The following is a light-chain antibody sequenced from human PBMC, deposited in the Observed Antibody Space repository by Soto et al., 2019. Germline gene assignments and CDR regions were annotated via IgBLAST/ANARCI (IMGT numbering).Light chain of an antibody. CDR1: STDVSTSSF. CDR3: SSYTSSTTYV. J-gene: IGLJ1*01. V-gene: IGLV2-14*03. CDR2: DVS. Sequence: QSALTQPASVSGSPGQSISISCTGISTDVSTSSFVSWYQHHPGKAPRLILYDVSHRPSGISTRFSGYKSANTASLTISGLQAEDEADYYCSSYTSSTTYVFGTGTKVTVL.